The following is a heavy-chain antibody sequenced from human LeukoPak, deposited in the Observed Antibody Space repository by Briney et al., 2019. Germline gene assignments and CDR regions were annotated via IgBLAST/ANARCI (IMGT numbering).Heavy chain of an antibody. Sequence: QPGGSLRLSCAASGFTFSSYGMSWVRQAPGKGLEWVSAISGSGGSTYYADSVKGRFTISRDNSKNTLYLQMNSLRAEDTAVYYCAKGHYYNILTSYYVRRGLDYWGQGTLVTVSS. D-gene: IGHD3-9*01. CDR2: ISGSGGST. CDR1: GFTFSSYG. CDR3: AKGHYYNILTSYYVRRGLDY. V-gene: IGHV3-23*01. J-gene: IGHJ4*02.